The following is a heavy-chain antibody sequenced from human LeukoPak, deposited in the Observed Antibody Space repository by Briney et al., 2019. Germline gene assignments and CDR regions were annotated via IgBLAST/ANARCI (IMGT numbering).Heavy chain of an antibody. CDR2: ISAYNGNT. D-gene: IGHD2-2*01. CDR3: ARGLRACSSTSCPLPY. Sequence: ASVKVSCKASGYTFINYGFTWVRQAPGQGLEWMGWISAYNGNTDYAQKLQGRVTMPRNTSISTAYMELSSLRSEDTAVYYCARGLRACSSTSCPLPYWGQGTLVTVSS. J-gene: IGHJ4*02. V-gene: IGHV1-18*01. CDR1: GYTFINYG.